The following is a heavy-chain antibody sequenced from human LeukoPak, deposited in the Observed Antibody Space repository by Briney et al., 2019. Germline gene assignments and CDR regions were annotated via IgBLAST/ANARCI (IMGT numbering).Heavy chain of an antibody. CDR3: ARPGIAVAATEAFDI. CDR1: GYSFTSYW. J-gene: IGHJ3*02. D-gene: IGHD6-19*01. CDR2: IYPGDSDT. Sequence: KRGESLKISCKGSGYSFTSYWIGWVRQMPGKGLEWMGIIYPGDSDTRYSPSFQGQVTISADKSISTAYLQWSSLKASDTAMYHCARPGIAVAATEAFDIWGQGTMVTVSS. V-gene: IGHV5-51*01.